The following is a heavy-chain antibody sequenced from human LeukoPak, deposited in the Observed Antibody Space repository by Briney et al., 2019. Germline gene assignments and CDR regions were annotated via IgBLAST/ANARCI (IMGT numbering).Heavy chain of an antibody. CDR1: GYSISSGYY. D-gene: IGHD3-3*01. V-gene: IGHV4-38-2*02. Sequence: SETLSLTCTVSGYSISSGYYWGWIRQPPGKGLEWIGSIYHSGSTYYNPSLKSRVTISVDTSKNQFSLKLSSVTAADTAVYYCARGFDFWSGYYRRFDPWGQGTLVTVSS. CDR2: IYHSGST. J-gene: IGHJ5*02. CDR3: ARGFDFWSGYYRRFDP.